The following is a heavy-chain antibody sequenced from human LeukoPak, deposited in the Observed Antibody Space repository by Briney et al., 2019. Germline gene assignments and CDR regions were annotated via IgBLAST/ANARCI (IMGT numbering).Heavy chain of an antibody. CDR3: ARQQIGYVRLWFGELGQDWFDP. D-gene: IGHD3-10*01. V-gene: IGHV4-4*07. CDR1: GGPISSYY. CDR2: NYTSGST. Sequence: SETLSLTCTVSGGPISSYYWSWIRQPAGKGLEWIGRNYTSGSTNYNPSLKSRVTMSVDTSKNQFSLKLSSVTAADTAVYYCARQQIGYVRLWFGELGQDWFDPWGQGTLVTVSS. J-gene: IGHJ5*02.